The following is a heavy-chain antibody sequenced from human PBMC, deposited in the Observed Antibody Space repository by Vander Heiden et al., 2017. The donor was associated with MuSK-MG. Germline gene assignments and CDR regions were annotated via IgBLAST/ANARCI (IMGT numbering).Heavy chain of an antibody. CDR3: VKVSREASYWYFDL. J-gene: IGHJ2*01. Sequence: EVQLLESGGGLVQPGGSLRLSCAVSGFTFSSYAMSWVRQAPGKGLEWVSAITGSGGDTNNADSVKGRFTISRDNSKNTLYLQMNSLRAEDTAVYYCVKVSREASYWYFDLWGRGTLVTVSS. CDR1: GFTFSSYA. V-gene: IGHV3-23*01. D-gene: IGHD1-26*01. CDR2: ITGSGGDT.